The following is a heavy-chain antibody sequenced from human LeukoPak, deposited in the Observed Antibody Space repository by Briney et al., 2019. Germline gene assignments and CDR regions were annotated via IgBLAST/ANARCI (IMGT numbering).Heavy chain of an antibody. J-gene: IGHJ4*02. CDR2: IVVGSGNT. CDR3: AAGEYYYGSGAGY. CDR1: GFTFTSSA. V-gene: IGHV1-58*02. Sequence: SVKVSCKASGFTFTSSAMQWVRQARGQRLEWIGWIVVGSGNTNYAQKFQERVTITRDMSTSTAYMELSSLRSEDTAVYYCAAGEYYYGSGAGYWGQGTLVTVSS. D-gene: IGHD3-10*01.